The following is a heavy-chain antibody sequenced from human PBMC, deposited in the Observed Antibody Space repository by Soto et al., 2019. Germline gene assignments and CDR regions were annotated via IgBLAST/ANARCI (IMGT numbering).Heavy chain of an antibody. CDR1: SGSFSGHY. CDR2: INQSGST. CDR3: GAQSSSWTVMAV. Sequence: SETLSLTCAVYSGSFSGHYWNWIRQPPGKGLEWIGEINQSGSTNYNPSLKSRVTISLETSKNQFSLKLSSVTAADTAVYYCGAQSSSWTVMAVWGQGTTVTVSS. V-gene: IGHV4-34*01. J-gene: IGHJ6*02. D-gene: IGHD6-13*01.